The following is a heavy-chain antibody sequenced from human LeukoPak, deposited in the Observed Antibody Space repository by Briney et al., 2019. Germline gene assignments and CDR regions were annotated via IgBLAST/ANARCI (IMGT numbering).Heavy chain of an antibody. Sequence: SETLSLTCTVSGGSISSSSYYWGWIRQPPGKGLEWIGSIYYSGSTYYNPSLKSRVTISVDTSKDQFSLKLSSVTAADTAVYYCARRAEGGESFDYWGQGTLVTVSS. CDR1: GGSISSSSYY. D-gene: IGHD3-10*01. J-gene: IGHJ4*02. V-gene: IGHV4-39*01. CDR3: ARRAEGGESFDY. CDR2: IYYSGST.